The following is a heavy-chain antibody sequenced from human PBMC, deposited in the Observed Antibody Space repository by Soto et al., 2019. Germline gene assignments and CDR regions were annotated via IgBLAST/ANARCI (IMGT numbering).Heavy chain of an antibody. J-gene: IGHJ5*02. Sequence: SETLSLTCTVSGGSISSGDYYWSWIRQPPGKGLEWIGYINYSGSTYYNPSLKSRVTISVDTSKNQFSLKLSSVTAADTAVYYCARGRIVVVPAAIKNWFDPWGQGTLVTVSS. D-gene: IGHD2-2*01. CDR1: GGSISSGDYY. V-gene: IGHV4-30-4*01. CDR2: INYSGST. CDR3: ARGRIVVVPAAIKNWFDP.